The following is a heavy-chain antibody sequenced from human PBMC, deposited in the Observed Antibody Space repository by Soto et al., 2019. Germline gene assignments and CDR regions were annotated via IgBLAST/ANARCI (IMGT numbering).Heavy chain of an antibody. J-gene: IGHJ4*02. Sequence: EVQLVESGGGLVKPGGSLRLSCAASGFTFSNAWMSWVRQAPGKGLEWVGRIKSKTDGGTTDYAAPVKGRFTISRDDSKNTLYLQRNSLKTEDTAVYYCTTDFERVVAATGRFGNYWGQGTLVTVSS. CDR2: IKSKTDGGTT. CDR3: TTDFERVVAATGRFGNY. V-gene: IGHV3-15*01. CDR1: GFTFSNAW. D-gene: IGHD2-15*01.